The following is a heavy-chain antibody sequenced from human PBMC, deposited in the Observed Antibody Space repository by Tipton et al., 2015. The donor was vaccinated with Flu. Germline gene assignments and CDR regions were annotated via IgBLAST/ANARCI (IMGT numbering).Heavy chain of an antibody. CDR1: GDSISSDYY. CDR3: ARHTGDSVRGVVDY. V-gene: IGHV4-38-2*02. Sequence: TLSLTCTISGDSISSDYYWGWIRQPPGKGLEWIGNIFRTGSTYHNPSLKSRLTMSVDTSNNQFSLKLNSVTAADTAVYYCARHTGDSVRGVVDYWGQGTLVTVSS. J-gene: IGHJ4*02. CDR2: IFRTGST. D-gene: IGHD3-10*02.